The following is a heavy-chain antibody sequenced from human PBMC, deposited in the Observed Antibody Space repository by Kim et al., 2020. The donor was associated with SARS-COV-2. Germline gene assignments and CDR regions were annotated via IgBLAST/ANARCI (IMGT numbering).Heavy chain of an antibody. D-gene: IGHD1-26*01. Sequence: ARKFPGRVTMTRDTSTSTVYMELSSLRSEDTAVYYCAESDSGSYTGAMDVWGQGTTVTVSS. J-gene: IGHJ6*02. V-gene: IGHV1-46*01. CDR3: AESDSGSYTGAMDV.